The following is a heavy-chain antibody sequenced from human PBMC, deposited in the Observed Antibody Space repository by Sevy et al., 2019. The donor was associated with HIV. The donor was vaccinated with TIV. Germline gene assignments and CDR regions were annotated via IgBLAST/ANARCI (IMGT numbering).Heavy chain of an antibody. D-gene: IGHD6-6*01. CDR1: GFTFSSYS. CDR2: ISDSSTTI. J-gene: IGHJ6*02. Sequence: GGSLRLSCAASGFTFSSYSMNWVRQAPGKGLKWVSYISDSSTTIYYADSVKGRFTISRDNAKNSLYLQMNSLRAEDTAVYYCARGLAALPGYYYGMDVWGQGTTVTVSS. V-gene: IGHV3-48*01. CDR3: ARGLAALPGYYYGMDV.